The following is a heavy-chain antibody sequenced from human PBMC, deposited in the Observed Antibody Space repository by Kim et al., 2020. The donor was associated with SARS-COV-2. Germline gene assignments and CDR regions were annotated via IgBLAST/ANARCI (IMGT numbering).Heavy chain of an antibody. CDR3: AKGVKVLLWFGELSGYFDY. Sequence: GRFTISRDNSKNTLYLQMNSLRAEDTAVYYCAKGVKVLLWFGELSGYFDYWGQGTLVTVSS. J-gene: IGHJ4*02. V-gene: IGHV3-23*01. D-gene: IGHD3-10*01.